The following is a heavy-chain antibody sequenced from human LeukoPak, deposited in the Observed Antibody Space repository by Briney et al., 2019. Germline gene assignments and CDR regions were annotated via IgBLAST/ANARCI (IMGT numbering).Heavy chain of an antibody. J-gene: IGHJ4*02. CDR1: GFTFSSHW. D-gene: IGHD3-22*01. CDR2: IKTDGSDK. V-gene: IGHV3-7*05. Sequence: GGSLRLSCAASGFTFSSHWMTWVRQAPGKGLEWVAHIKTDGSDKYYVDSVRGRFTISRDNAKNSLYLQMNSLRAEDSAMYYCATYYYNSGPCKDWGQGTLVTVS. CDR3: ATYYYNSGPCKD.